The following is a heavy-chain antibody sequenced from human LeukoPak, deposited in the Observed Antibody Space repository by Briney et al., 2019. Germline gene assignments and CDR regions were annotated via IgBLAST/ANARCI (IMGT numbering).Heavy chain of an antibody. V-gene: IGHV3-23*01. Sequence: PGGSLRFSCAASGFTFSSYAMSWVRQAPGKGLEWVSAISGSGGSTYYADSVKGRFTFSRDNSNNTRYLQKNSLRAEETAVYYCARDLASGCTYYYYGMNVWGRGTTVTVSS. D-gene: IGHD6-19*01. CDR2: ISGSGGST. CDR3: ARDLASGCTYYYYGMNV. CDR1: GFTFSSYA. J-gene: IGHJ6*02.